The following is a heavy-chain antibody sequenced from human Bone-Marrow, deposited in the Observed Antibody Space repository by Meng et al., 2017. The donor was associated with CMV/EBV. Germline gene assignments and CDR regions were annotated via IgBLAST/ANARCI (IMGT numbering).Heavy chain of an antibody. CDR1: GGSISSSSYY. J-gene: IGHJ5*02. V-gene: IGHV4-39*07. D-gene: IGHD3-9*01. Sequence: SETLSLTCTVAGGSISSSSYYWGWIRQPPGKGLEWIGSIYYSGSTYYNPSLKSRVTISVDTSKNQFSPKLSSVTAADTAVYYCARTGYYKESWFDPWGQGTLVTVSS. CDR3: ARTGYYKESWFDP. CDR2: IYYSGST.